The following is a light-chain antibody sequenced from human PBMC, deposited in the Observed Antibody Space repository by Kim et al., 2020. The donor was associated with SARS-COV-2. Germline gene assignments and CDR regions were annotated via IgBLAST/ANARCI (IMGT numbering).Light chain of an antibody. V-gene: IGKV1-33*01. CDR3: QKYDTLLGT. CDR1: QDISNY. Sequence: DIQMTQSPSSLSASVGDRVTITCRASQDISNYLNWYQHKPGKAPKLLIYDASNLETGVPSRFSGSGSATDFTFTISSLQPEDIATYYCQKYDTLLGTVAQGTKLKI. CDR2: DAS. J-gene: IGKJ2*01.